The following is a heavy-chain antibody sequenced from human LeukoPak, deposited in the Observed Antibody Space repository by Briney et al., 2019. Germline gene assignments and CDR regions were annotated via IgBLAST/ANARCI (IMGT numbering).Heavy chain of an antibody. CDR3: ARGFGSRTYYSHLVY. CDR1: GFTFDDFG. D-gene: IGHD3-10*01. V-gene: IGHV3-20*04. J-gene: IGHJ4*02. Sequence: GGSLRLSCAASGFTFDDFGMSWVRQSPGKGLEWVSGINWNGGSTGYADSVKGRFTISRDNAKNSLYLQMNSLRAEDTALYYCARGFGSRTYYSHLVYWGKGTLVTVSS. CDR2: INWNGGST.